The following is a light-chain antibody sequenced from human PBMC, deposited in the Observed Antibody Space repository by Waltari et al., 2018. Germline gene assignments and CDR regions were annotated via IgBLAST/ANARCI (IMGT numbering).Light chain of an antibody. CDR2: KAN. J-gene: IGLJ3*02. V-gene: IGLV8-61*01. CDR1: SGSLSTTSY. CDR3: ALYMGSGIWV. Sequence: QTVVTQEPSLSVSPGGTVTLTCALSSGSLSTTSYATWYQQTPGQAPRTLVYKANARSSGVPDRFSGSLLGNTAALTMTGAQADDESDYYCALYMGSGIWVFGGGTRLTVL.